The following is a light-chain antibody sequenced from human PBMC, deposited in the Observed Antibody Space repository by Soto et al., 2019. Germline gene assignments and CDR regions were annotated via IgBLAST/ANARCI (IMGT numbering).Light chain of an antibody. CDR1: QSVSSY. V-gene: IGKV3-11*01. Sequence: EIVWTQSTATQSLAPGERADLGGRASQSVSSYLAWYQQKPGQAPRLLIYDASNRATGIPARFSGSGSGTDFALPFRRLGPEDFAVYYCQQRSNWWTFGQGTKVDIK. CDR3: QQRSNWWT. CDR2: DAS. J-gene: IGKJ1*01.